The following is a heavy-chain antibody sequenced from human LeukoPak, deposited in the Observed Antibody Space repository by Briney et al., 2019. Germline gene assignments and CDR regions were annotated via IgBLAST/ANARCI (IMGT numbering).Heavy chain of an antibody. Sequence: PSETLSLTCTVSGGSISSYYWSWIRQPPGKGLEWIGYIYTSGSTNYNPSLKSRVTISVDTSKNQFSLKLSSVTAADTAVYYCATRSAVGATGGAIDAFDIWGQGTMVTVSS. J-gene: IGHJ3*02. CDR3: ATRSAVGATGGAIDAFDI. CDR2: IYTSGST. D-gene: IGHD1-26*01. CDR1: GGSISSYY. V-gene: IGHV4-4*09.